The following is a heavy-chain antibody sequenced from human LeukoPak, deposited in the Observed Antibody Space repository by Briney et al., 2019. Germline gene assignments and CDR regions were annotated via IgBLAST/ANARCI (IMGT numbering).Heavy chain of an antibody. CDR1: GDSFTRSDYY. V-gene: IGHV4-39*07. Sequence: SETLSLTCTVSGDSFTRSDYYWGWVRQPPGKRLEWIGSIFYSGSTYYNPSLKSRVTMSLDTSKNQFSLKLSSVTAADTAVYYCARGSIVVVVAELYFDYWGQGTLVTVSS. D-gene: IGHD2-15*01. J-gene: IGHJ4*02. CDR3: ARGSIVVVVAELYFDY. CDR2: IFYSGST.